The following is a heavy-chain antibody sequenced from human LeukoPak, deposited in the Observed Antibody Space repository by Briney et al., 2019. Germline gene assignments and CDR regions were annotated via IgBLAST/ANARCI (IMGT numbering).Heavy chain of an antibody. J-gene: IGHJ4*02. D-gene: IGHD7-27*01. CDR3: ARGRNWGCLDY. Sequence: GGSLRLSCAASGFTFSSYWMSWVRQAPGKGLEWVSSISSSSSYIYYADSVKGRFTISRDNAKNSLYLQMNSLRAEDTAVYYCARGRNWGCLDYWGQGTLVTVSS. V-gene: IGHV3-21*01. CDR1: GFTFSSYW. CDR2: ISSSSSYI.